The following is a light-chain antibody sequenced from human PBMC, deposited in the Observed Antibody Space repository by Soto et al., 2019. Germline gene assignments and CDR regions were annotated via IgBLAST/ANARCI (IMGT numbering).Light chain of an antibody. Sequence: DIQMTQSPSTLSASVGDRVTITFRSSQSISSWLASYQQKPGKAPKLLIYKASSLESGVPSRFSGRGSGTDFTLTISSLQPDDFATYYCQQFNNYPWTFGQGTRVEIK. CDR1: QSISSW. CDR3: QQFNNYPWT. CDR2: KAS. V-gene: IGKV1-5*03. J-gene: IGKJ1*01.